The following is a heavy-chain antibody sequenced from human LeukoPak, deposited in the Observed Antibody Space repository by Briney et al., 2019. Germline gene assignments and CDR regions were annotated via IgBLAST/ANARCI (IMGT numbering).Heavy chain of an antibody. D-gene: IGHD4-17*01. CDR1: GGSISSYY. V-gene: IGHV4-4*07. J-gene: IGHJ4*02. CDR3: ARETTVTQGLDY. CDR2: IYTSGST. Sequence: SETLSLTCTVSGGSISSYYWSWIRQPAGKGLEWIGRIYTSGSTDYNPPLKSRVTMSVDTSKNQFSLKLSSVTAADTAVYYCARETTVTQGLDYWGQGTLVTVSS.